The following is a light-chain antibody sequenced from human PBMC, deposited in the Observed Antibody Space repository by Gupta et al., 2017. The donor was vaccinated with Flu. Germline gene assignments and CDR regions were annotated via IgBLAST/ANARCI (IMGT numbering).Light chain of an antibody. V-gene: IGKV3-15*01. J-gene: IGKJ2*01. CDR2: GAS. Sequence: IVMTQSPATPSASPEERATLSCRSRQSASSILAWYLQKPGQAPRLLNYGASNRATGIPARFSGSRSGTEFTLTISSLQSDDFAVYYCQQYKNWAPMYTFGQGTKLEIK. CDR1: QSASSI. CDR3: QQYKNWAPMYT.